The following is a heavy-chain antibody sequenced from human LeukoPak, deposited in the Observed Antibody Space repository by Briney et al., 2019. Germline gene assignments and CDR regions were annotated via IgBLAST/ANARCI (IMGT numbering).Heavy chain of an antibody. CDR1: GFNFDDYA. CDR2: ISWNSDSI. J-gene: IGHJ6*02. D-gene: IGHD3-10*01. Sequence: EPGRSLRLSCAASGFNFDDYAMHWVRQAPGKGLEWVSGISWNSDSIGNADSVKGRFTISRDNAKNSLYLQMNSLRAEDTALYYCAKGGDGSGSYSGNYYYYGMDVWGQGTTVTVSS. V-gene: IGHV3-9*01. CDR3: AKGGDGSGSYSGNYYYYGMDV.